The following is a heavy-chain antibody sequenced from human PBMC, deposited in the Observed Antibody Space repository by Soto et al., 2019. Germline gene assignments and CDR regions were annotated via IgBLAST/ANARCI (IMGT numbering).Heavy chain of an antibody. Sequence: QVQLVQSGAEVRKPGASVTVSCKASGGTFSNYAISWVRQAPGQGLEWRGGIIPIVGTGSYPQKVQGRVKITADETTPTAYMELSSVRFEDTAVYYCARVVILVPTASTHYSYHMDVWGPGTTVTVSS. CDR1: GGTFSNYA. CDR3: ARVVILVPTASTHYSYHMDV. CDR2: IIPIVGTG. J-gene: IGHJ6*02. D-gene: IGHD2-2*01. V-gene: IGHV1-69*01.